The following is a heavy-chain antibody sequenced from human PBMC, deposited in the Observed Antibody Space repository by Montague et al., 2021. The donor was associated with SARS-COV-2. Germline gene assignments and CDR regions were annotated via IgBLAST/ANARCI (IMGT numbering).Heavy chain of an antibody. Sequence: SETLSLTCTVSGGSISSYYCNWIRQSPVKGLEWIGNINHNGNTNXNPSLKSRVSISVDTSSSQFSLYLTSVTAADAAVYYCARDQTVLEWIWYGMDVWGPGTTVTVSS. CDR3: ARDQTVLEWIWYGMDV. V-gene: IGHV4-34*01. D-gene: IGHD3-3*01. CDR1: GGSISSYY. CDR2: INHNGNT. J-gene: IGHJ6*02.